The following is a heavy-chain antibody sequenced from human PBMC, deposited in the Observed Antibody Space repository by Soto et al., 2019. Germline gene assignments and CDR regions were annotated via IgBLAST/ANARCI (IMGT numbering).Heavy chain of an antibody. CDR3: ARDQGSGDYYYGMDV. CDR1: GFNFSSYW. J-gene: IGHJ6*02. V-gene: IGHV3-7*05. D-gene: IGHD6-19*01. Sequence: GGSMRLSCAASGFNFSSYWMSWVRQDTGKGLEWVANIKQDGSEKYYVDSVKGRFTISRDNAKNSLYLQMNSLRAEDTAVYYCARDQGSGDYYYGMDVWGQGTTVTVSS. CDR2: IKQDGSEK.